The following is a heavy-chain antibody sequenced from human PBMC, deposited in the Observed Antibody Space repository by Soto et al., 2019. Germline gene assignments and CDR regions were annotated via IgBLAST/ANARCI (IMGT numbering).Heavy chain of an antibody. D-gene: IGHD3-16*01. CDR2: IKSKTNGGAA. J-gene: IGHJ5*02. V-gene: IGHV3-15*01. Sequence: XGSLILSCVASGLTFSNGWMTWVRKARGKGLEWVGRIKSKTNGGAAEYATPVKGRFIISRDDSRNTMYLQMDSLKVEDTAMYFCTTGGGTISSVEDAWGQGTTVTVSS. CDR1: GLTFSNGW. CDR3: TTGGGTISSVEDA.